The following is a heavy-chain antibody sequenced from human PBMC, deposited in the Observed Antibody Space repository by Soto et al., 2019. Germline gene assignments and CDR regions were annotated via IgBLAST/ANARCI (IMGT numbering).Heavy chain of an antibody. Sequence: PSETLSLTCAVSGGSISSGGYSWSWIRQPPGKGLEWIGYIYHSGSTYYNPSLKSRVTISVDRSKNQFSLKLSSVTAADTAVYYCARGGVTVTNYFDYWGQGTLVTVSS. CDR3: ARGGVTVTNYFDY. D-gene: IGHD4-17*01. CDR1: GGSISSGGYS. V-gene: IGHV4-30-2*01. J-gene: IGHJ4*02. CDR2: IYHSGST.